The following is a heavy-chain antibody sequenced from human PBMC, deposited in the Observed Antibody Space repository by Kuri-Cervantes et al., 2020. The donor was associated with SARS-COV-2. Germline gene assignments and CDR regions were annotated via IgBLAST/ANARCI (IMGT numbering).Heavy chain of an antibody. CDR1: GYTFSGYY. D-gene: IGHD1-1*01. Sequence: ASVKVSCKASGYTFSGYYIHWVRQAPGQGLEWMGWINPNDGGTKYAQKFQDWVTMTRDTSVTTVYLDLSRLKFDDTAVYYCARGRGGTPHSPGGFWGQGTLVTVSS. V-gene: IGHV1-2*04. CDR2: INPNDGGT. CDR3: ARGRGGTPHSPGGF. J-gene: IGHJ4*02.